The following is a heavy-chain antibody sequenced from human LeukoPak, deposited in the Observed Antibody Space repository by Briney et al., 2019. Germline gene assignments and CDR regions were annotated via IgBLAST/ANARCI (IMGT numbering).Heavy chain of an antibody. V-gene: IGHV3-23*01. D-gene: IGHD1-26*01. J-gene: IGHJ6*03. CDR3: AKTAFVGAFVDYYYYMDV. CDR2: ISGSGGST. Sequence: PGGSLRLSCAASGFTFCSYWMHWIRQAPGKGLEWVSAISGSGGSTYYADSVKGRFTISRDNSKNTLYLQMNSLRAEDTAVYYCAKTAFVGAFVDYYYYMDVWGKGTTVTVSS. CDR1: GFTFCSYW.